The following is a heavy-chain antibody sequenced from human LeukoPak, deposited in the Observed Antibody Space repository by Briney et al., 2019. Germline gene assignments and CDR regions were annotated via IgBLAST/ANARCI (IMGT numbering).Heavy chain of an antibody. Sequence: ASVKVSCKASGYTFTSYDINWVRQATGQGLEWMGWMNPNSGNTGYAQKFQGRVTMTRNTSISTAYMELSSLRSEGTAVYYCARDASSGYYPLYYFDYWGQGTLVTVSS. J-gene: IGHJ4*02. CDR1: GYTFTSYD. D-gene: IGHD3-22*01. CDR2: MNPNSGNT. V-gene: IGHV1-8*01. CDR3: ARDASSGYYPLYYFDY.